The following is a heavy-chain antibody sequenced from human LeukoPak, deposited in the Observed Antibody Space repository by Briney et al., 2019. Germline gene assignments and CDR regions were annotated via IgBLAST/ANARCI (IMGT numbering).Heavy chain of an antibody. CDR1: GFTLSSYS. D-gene: IGHD3-22*01. CDR3: ARDHHRRLYDSQARNTFDI. J-gene: IGHJ3*02. CDR2: ISSTSSTI. Sequence: GGSLRLSCAVSGFTLSSYSMNWVRQAPGKGLEWVSYISSTSSTIYYADSVKGRFTISRDNAKNSLSLQMNSLRAEDTAVYYCARDHHRRLYDSQARNTFDIWGQGTMVTVSS. V-gene: IGHV3-48*01.